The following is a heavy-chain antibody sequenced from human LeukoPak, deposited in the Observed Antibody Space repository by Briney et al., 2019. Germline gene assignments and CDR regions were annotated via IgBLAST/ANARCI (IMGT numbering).Heavy chain of an antibody. Sequence: GASVKVSCKASGYTFTGDYMHWVRQAPGQGLEWMGWINPNSGGTNYAQKFQGRVTMPRDTFISTAYMELSRLRSDDTAVYYCARELYSSGWYSGYWGQGTMVTVSS. CDR3: ARELYSSGWYSGY. V-gene: IGHV1-2*02. D-gene: IGHD6-19*01. CDR2: INPNSGGT. J-gene: IGHJ4*02. CDR1: GYTFTGDY.